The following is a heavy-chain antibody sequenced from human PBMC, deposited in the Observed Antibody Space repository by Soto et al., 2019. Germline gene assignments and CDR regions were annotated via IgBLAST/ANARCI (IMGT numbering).Heavy chain of an antibody. D-gene: IGHD3-3*01. CDR1: GFTFSSYA. CDR2: ISGSGGST. Sequence: PGGSLRLSCASSGFTFSSYAMSWVRQAPGKGLEWVSAISGSGGSTYYADSVKGRFTISRDNSKNTLYLQMNSLRAEDTAVYYCAKETITIFGVVKGMDVWGQGTTVTVSS. CDR3: AKETITIFGVVKGMDV. V-gene: IGHV3-23*01. J-gene: IGHJ6*02.